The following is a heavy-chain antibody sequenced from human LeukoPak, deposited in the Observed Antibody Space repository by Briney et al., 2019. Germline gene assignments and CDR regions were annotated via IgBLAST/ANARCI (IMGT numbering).Heavy chain of an antibody. J-gene: IGHJ5*01. CDR3: AAAGLGVAHWIDS. CDR2: LPYDGSYN. CDR1: GVSLSSYG. Sequence: GGSLRLSCLVSGVSLSSYGMHWVRQAPGKGLEWLTWLPYDGSYNLTAASLKGRFAISKDISTNTLYLDMDSLTAEDTAVYYCAAAGLGVAHWIDSWGQGTLVTVSS. V-gene: IGHV3-30*02. D-gene: IGHD2-15*01.